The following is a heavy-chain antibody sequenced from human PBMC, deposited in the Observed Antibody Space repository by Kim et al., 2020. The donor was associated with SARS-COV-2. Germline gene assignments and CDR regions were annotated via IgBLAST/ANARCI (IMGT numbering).Heavy chain of an antibody. CDR3: ARERVGSSHPYYYYGMDV. CDR2: IKQDGSEK. D-gene: IGHD6-6*01. CDR1: GFTFSSYW. Sequence: GGSLRLSCAASGFTFSSYWMSWVRQAPGKGLEWVANIKQDGSEKYYVDSVKGRFTISRDNAKNSLYLQMNSLRAEDTAVYYCARERVGSSHPYYYYGMDVWGQETTVTVSS. J-gene: IGHJ6*02. V-gene: IGHV3-7*03.